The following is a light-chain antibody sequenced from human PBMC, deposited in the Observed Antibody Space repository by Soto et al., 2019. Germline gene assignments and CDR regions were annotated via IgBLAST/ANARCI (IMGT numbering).Light chain of an antibody. J-gene: IGLJ1*01. CDR1: SSNIGAGYD. V-gene: IGLV1-40*01. CDR2: GNS. CDR3: QSYDRSLSGSKV. Sequence: QSVLTQPPSVSGAPGQRVTISCTGSSSNIGAGYDVHWYQQLPGTAPKLLIYGNSNRPSGVPDRFSGSKSGTSASLAITGLQAGDEADYYCQSYDRSLSGSKVFGTGTKVTVL.